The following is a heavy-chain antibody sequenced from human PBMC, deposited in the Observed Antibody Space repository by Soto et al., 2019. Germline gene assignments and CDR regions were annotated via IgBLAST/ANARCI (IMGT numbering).Heavy chain of an antibody. J-gene: IGHJ6*02. CDR3: ARHVLTMFRGVPPRVYGMDV. CDR2: IYYSGST. D-gene: IGHD3-10*01. Sequence: SETLSLTCTVSGCSICSFYWSWIRQPPGEGLEWIGYIYYSGSTNYSPSLKSRVTLSVDTSKNQFSLKLSSVTAADTAVYYCARHVLTMFRGVPPRVYGMDVWGQGTTVTVSS. CDR1: GCSICSFY. V-gene: IGHV4-59*08.